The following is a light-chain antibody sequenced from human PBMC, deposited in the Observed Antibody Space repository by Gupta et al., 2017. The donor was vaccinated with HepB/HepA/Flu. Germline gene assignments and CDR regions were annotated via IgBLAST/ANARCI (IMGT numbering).Light chain of an antibody. CDR3: QQYGTSPRIT. CDR2: SAS. CDR1: QTIRSDY. J-gene: IGKJ5*01. V-gene: IGKV3-20*01. Sequence: EIVLTQSPGTLSLSPGERATLFCRASQTIRSDYLAWYQQKPGQAPRLFISSASIRATGIPDRFTGSGSGTDFTLTISRLEPEDFAVYYCQQYGTSPRITFGQETRLEIK.